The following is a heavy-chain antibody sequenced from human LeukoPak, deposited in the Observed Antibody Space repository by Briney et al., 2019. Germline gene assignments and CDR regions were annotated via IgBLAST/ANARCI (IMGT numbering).Heavy chain of an antibody. J-gene: IGHJ5*02. CDR1: GDSINSYY. CDR2: VHSSGST. D-gene: IGHD1-7*01. CDR3: ARATGTSNWFDP. V-gene: IGHV4-4*07. Sequence: SETLSLTCTVSGDSINSYYWNWIRQPAGKGLEWIGRVHSSGSTNCNPSLKSRVTLSVDTSKNQISLRLSSVTAADTAVYYCARATGTSNWFDPWGQGTLVTVSS.